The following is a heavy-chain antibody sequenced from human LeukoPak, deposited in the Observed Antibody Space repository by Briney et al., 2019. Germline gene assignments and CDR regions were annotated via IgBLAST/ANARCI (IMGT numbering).Heavy chain of an antibody. D-gene: IGHD3-16*01. CDR3: ARDWGSTTRYDAFDV. CDR2: INHSGST. Sequence: SETLSLTCAVYGGSFSGYYWSWIRQPPGKGLEWIGEINHSGSTNYNPSLKSRVTMSVDTSKNHFSLKLSSVTAADTAVYYCARDWGSTTRYDAFDVWGQGTIVTVSS. J-gene: IGHJ3*01. V-gene: IGHV4-34*01. CDR1: GGSFSGYY.